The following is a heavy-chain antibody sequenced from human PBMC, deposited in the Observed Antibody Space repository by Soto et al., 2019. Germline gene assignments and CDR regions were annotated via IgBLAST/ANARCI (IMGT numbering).Heavy chain of an antibody. CDR2: IYYRGTT. Sequence: QVQLQESGPGLVKPSQTLSLTCTLSGASITSSGYYWSWIRLHPGEGLEWIGYIYYRGTTYYNPSTKSPVTISPDTSKKEFSLTRTSGTAADTAVYYCARATESHYFDYWGRGILVTVTS. CDR3: ARATESHYFDY. V-gene: IGHV4-31*01. J-gene: IGHJ4*02. CDR1: GASITSSGYY.